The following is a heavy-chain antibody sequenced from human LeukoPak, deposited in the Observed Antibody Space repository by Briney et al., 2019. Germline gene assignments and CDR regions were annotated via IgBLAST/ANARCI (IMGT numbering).Heavy chain of an antibody. V-gene: IGHV3-74*01. D-gene: IGHD1-26*01. CDR2: LNPDGSAT. CDR3: ANWQSGSRVFFDY. CDR1: GFTFSTYW. J-gene: IGHJ4*02. Sequence: GGSLRLSCAGSGFTFSTYWMHWVRQTPGKGLVWVSRLNPDGSATDYADSVKGRFTISRDNSKNTLYLHMNSLRAEDTAVYYCANWQSGSRVFFDYWGQGTLVTVSS.